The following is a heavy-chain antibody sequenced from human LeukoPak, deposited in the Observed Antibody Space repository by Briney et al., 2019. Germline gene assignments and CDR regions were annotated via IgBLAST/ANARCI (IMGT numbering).Heavy chain of an antibody. CDR1: GFTFSSYS. V-gene: IGHV3-30*03. CDR3: ARELTTVARGAFDI. CDR2: ISYDGSNK. D-gene: IGHD4-17*01. J-gene: IGHJ3*02. Sequence: PGGSLRLSCAASGFTFSSYSMNWVRQAPGKGLEWVAVISYDGSNKYYADSVKGRFTISRDNSKNTLYLQMNSLRAEDTAVYYCARELTTVARGAFDIWGQGTMVTVSS.